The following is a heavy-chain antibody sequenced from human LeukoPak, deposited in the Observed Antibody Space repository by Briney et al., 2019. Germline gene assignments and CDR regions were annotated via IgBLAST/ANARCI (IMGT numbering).Heavy chain of an antibody. CDR2: IGARYGST. D-gene: IGHD3-22*01. V-gene: IGHV3-23*01. CDR1: GFNFSTYA. J-gene: IGHJ3*01. CDR3: AKDYCYDPVDAFDV. Sequence: PGGSLRLSCAASGFNFSTYAMSWVRQAPGKGLEWVSCIGARYGSTFYADSVKGRFTISRDNSKNTLYLHMNSLRAEDTAVYYCAKDYCYDPVDAFDVWGQGTMVSVSS.